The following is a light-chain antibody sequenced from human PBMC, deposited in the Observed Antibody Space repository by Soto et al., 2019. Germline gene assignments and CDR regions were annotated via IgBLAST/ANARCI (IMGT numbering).Light chain of an antibody. CDR3: QQSYTTPWT. CDR2: SAS. V-gene: IGKV1-39*01. CDR1: QSISDY. Sequence: DIKMTQSPSSLSASVGDRVTITCGASQSISDYLNWYHQRAGKAPKLLICSASSLQSGVPPRYSGSGSGTDFTLTISSLQPEDFATYYCQQSYTTPWTFGRGTKVEIK. J-gene: IGKJ1*01.